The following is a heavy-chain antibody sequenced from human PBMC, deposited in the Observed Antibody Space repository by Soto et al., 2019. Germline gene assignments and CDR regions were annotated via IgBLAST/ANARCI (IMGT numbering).Heavy chain of an antibody. J-gene: IGHJ6*02. CDR2: IIPIFGTA. V-gene: IGHV1-69*13. Sequence: SVKVSCKASGGTFSSYAISWVRQAPGQGLEWMGGIIPIFGTANYAQKFQGRVTITADESTSTAYMELSSLRSEDTAVYYCARGAGATLYCGMDVWGQGTTVTVSS. CDR1: GGTFSSYA. D-gene: IGHD1-26*01. CDR3: ARGAGATLYCGMDV.